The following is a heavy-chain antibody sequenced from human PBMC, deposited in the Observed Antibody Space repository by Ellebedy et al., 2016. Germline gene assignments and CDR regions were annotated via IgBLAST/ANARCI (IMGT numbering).Heavy chain of an antibody. CDR3: AKGTMDYLHH. D-gene: IGHD3-10*01. CDR2: ISWNSAAI. CDR1: GFTFDDYA. V-gene: IGHV3-9*01. J-gene: IGHJ4*02. Sequence: LSLTXXTSGFTFDDYALHWVRQVPGKGLEWASGISWNSAAIGYGEAVKGRFTISRDSAKNYLYLQMNSLRVEDTALYFCAKGTMDYLHHWGQGTLVTVSS.